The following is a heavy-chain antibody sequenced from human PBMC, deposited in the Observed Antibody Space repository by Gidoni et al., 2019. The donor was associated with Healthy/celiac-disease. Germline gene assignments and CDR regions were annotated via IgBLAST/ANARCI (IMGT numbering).Heavy chain of an antibody. D-gene: IGHD6-6*01. Sequence: EVQLLESGGGLVQPGGSLRLPCAAPGLTFSSYAMSWVRQAPGKGLEWVSAISGSSGSTYYADSVKGRFTISRDNSKNTLYLQMNSLRAEDTAVYYCARISSSWISFDYWGQGTLVTVSS. J-gene: IGHJ4*02. CDR2: ISGSSGST. V-gene: IGHV3-23*01. CDR1: GLTFSSYA. CDR3: ARISSSWISFDY.